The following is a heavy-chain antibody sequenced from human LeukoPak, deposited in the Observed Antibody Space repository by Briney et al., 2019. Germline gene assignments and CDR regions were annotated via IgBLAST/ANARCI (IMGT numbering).Heavy chain of an antibody. CDR2: IYCSGST. CDR1: GGSFSTYY. D-gene: IGHD6-13*01. V-gene: IGHV4-59*01. J-gene: IGHJ4*02. CDR3: AKGEQLVYFDY. Sequence: PSETLSLTCTLSGGSFSTYYWSWIRQPPGKGLEWIGFIYCSGSTNYNLSLKSRVTISIDTSKNQFSLKLNSVTDADTAVYYCAKGEQLVYFDYWGQGTLVTVSS.